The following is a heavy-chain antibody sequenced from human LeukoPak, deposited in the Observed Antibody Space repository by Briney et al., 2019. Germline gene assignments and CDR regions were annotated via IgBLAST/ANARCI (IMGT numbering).Heavy chain of an antibody. V-gene: IGHV1-18*01. CDR3: ARGRKYNWSQDY. CDR2: ISAYNGNT. CDR1: GGTFSSYA. D-gene: IGHD1-20*01. J-gene: IGHJ4*02. Sequence: ASVKVSCKASGGTFSSYAISWVRQAPGQGLEWMGWISAYNGNTNYAQKLQGRVTMTTDTSTSTAYMELSSLRSEDTAVYYCARGRKYNWSQDYWGQGTLVTVSS.